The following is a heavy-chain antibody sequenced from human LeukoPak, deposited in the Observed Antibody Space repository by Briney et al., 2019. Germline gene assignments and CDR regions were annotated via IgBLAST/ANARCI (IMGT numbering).Heavy chain of an antibody. CDR2: INPNSGGT. CDR1: GYTFTGYY. CDR3: ARDHPLWFGELLGNWFDP. V-gene: IGHV1-2*02. D-gene: IGHD3-10*01. Sequence: ASVKVSCKASGYTFTGYYMHWVRQAPGQGLEWMGWINPNSGGTNYAQKFQGRVTTTRDTSISTAYMELSRLRSDDTAVYYCARDHPLWFGELLGNWFDPWGQGTLVTVSS. J-gene: IGHJ5*02.